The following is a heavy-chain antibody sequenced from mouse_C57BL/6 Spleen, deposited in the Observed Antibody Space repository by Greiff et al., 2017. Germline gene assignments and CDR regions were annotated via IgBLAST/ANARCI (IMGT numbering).Heavy chain of an antibody. Sequence: EVHLVESGGGLVKPGGSLKLSCAASGFTFSDYGMHWVRQAPEKGLEWVAYISSGSSTIYYADTVKGRFTISRDNAKNTLFLQMTSLRSEDTAMYYCARPPYGSSPCFAYWGQGTLVTVSA. CDR1: GFTFSDYG. CDR2: ISSGSSTI. D-gene: IGHD1-1*01. V-gene: IGHV5-17*01. CDR3: ARPPYGSSPCFAY. J-gene: IGHJ3*01.